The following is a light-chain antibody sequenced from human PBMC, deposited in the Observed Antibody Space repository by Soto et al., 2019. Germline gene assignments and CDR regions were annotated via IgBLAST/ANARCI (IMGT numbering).Light chain of an antibody. Sequence: EIVLTQSPATLSLSPGERATLSCRASQSVSSSLGWYQQIPGQAPRLLIYDASTRATGIPARFSGSGSGTDFTLTISSLEPEDFAVYYGQQRSNWPRTFGQGTKLEIK. CDR3: QQRSNWPRT. CDR1: QSVSSS. CDR2: DAS. J-gene: IGKJ2*01. V-gene: IGKV3-11*01.